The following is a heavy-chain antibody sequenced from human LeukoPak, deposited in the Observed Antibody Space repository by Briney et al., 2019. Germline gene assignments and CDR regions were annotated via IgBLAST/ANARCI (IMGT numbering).Heavy chain of an antibody. D-gene: IGHD3-10*01. CDR2: FYYSGST. V-gene: IGHV4-39*07. CDR1: GGSISKSTYY. J-gene: IGHJ4*02. Sequence: SQTLSLTCSVSGGSISKSTYYWGWIRQPPGKGLEWIGIFYYSGSTYYSPSLKSRVTISIDTSKNQFSLKLNSVTAADTAVYYCARGGISMVPTDYWGQGTLVTVSS. CDR3: ARGGISMVPTDY.